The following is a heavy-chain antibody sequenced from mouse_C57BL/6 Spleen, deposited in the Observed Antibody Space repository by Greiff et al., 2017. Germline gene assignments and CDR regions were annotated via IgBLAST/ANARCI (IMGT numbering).Heavy chain of an antibody. J-gene: IGHJ1*03. D-gene: IGHD1-1*01. V-gene: IGHV1-26*01. CDR2: INPNNGGT. Sequence: EVQLQQSGPELVKPGASVKISCKASGYTFTDYYMNWVQQSHGKSLEWIGGINPNNGGTRYNQKFKGKATLTVDKSSSTAYMELRSLTSEDSAVDCCASDYDSSLRYFDVWGTGTTVTVSS. CDR1: GYTFTDYY. CDR3: ASDYDSSLRYFDV.